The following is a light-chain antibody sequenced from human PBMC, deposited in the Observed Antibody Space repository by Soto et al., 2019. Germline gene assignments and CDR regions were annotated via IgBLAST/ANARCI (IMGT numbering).Light chain of an antibody. CDR1: SSDVGGYNY. V-gene: IGLV2-8*01. Sequence: QAVLTQPPSASGSLGQSVTISCTGTSSDVGGYNYVSWYQQYPGKAPQLMIYEVTQRPSGVPDRFSGSKSGSTASLTVSGLQAEDEADYYCTSYAGDNIYVFGTGTKLTVL. CDR2: EVT. J-gene: IGLJ1*01. CDR3: TSYAGDNIYV.